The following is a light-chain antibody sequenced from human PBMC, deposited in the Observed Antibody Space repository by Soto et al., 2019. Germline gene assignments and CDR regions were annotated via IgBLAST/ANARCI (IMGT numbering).Light chain of an antibody. CDR3: QQYSTYPCT. CDR2: KAS. J-gene: IGKJ1*01. CDR1: QTISTL. Sequence: DIQMTQSPSTLSASVGDRVTITCRASQTISTLLAWYQQRPGKAPNLLIYKASSLESGVPSRFSGSGSGTELTLTISSLQHDDFATYFCQQYSTYPCTFRQGTKVEVK. V-gene: IGKV1-5*03.